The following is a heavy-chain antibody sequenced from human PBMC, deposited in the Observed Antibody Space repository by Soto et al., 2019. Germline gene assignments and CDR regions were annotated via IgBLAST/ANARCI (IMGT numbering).Heavy chain of an antibody. V-gene: IGHV3-7*01. CDR1: GFTFSSYW. J-gene: IGHJ6*02. CDR2: IKQDGSEK. Sequence: GGSLRLSCAASGFTFSSYWMSWVRQAPGKGLEWVANIKQDGSEKYYVDSVKGRFTISRDNAKNSLYLQMNSLRAEDTAVYYCARYSSSLGHYYGMDVWGQGTTVTVSS. CDR3: ARYSSSLGHYYGMDV. D-gene: IGHD6-13*01.